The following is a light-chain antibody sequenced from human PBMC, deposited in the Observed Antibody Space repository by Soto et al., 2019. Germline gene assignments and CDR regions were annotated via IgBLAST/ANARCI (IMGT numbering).Light chain of an antibody. CDR3: QQAASFTIT. Sequence: IVLTQSPATLSLSPGVRATLSCRASQSVSTYLAWYQQKPGQAPRLLIYDASNRDTGIPARFSGSGSGTDFTLTINGLQPEDFATYYCQQAASFTITFGQGTRLEIK. CDR2: DAS. J-gene: IGKJ5*01. V-gene: IGKV3-11*01. CDR1: QSVSTY.